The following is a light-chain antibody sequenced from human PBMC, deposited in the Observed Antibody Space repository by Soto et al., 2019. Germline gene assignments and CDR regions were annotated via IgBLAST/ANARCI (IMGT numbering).Light chain of an antibody. CDR3: RDRSSWST. Sequence: EAVLTQSPATLTLSPGESATLSCRASQTISITLAWYQQKPRQAPRLLIYDVSNRATGVPARFSGSGSGTDFTLTISGPESEGFAVYYCRDRSSWSTFGGGTMGEI. V-gene: IGKV3-11*01. CDR2: DVS. CDR1: QTISIT. J-gene: IGKJ4*02.